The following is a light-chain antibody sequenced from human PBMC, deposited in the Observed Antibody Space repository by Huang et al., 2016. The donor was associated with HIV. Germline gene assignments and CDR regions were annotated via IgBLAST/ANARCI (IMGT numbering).Light chain of an antibody. CDR3: HQYNNWLLS. CDR1: RSVSTN. V-gene: IGKV3-15*01. Sequence: DIVMTQSPATLSVSPGQRVTLPCRSNRSVSTNLAWYQPRHGQAPRLLIYGSSTMAPGSPARFSGSGSGTDFSLTISSLQSEDFALYYCHQYNNWLLSFGGGTRV. CDR2: GSS. J-gene: IGKJ4*01.